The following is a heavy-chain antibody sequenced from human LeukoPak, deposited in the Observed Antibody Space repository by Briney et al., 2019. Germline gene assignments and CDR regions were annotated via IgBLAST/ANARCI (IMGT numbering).Heavy chain of an antibody. Sequence: SETLSLTCSVSGYLISSGYYWGWIRQPPGKGLEWIGSIYQSGSTYYNPSLKSRVTISVDTSKNLFSLRLSSVTAADTAVYYCARRGRWLQLGEYWGQGTLVTVSS. CDR1: GYLISSGYY. CDR3: ARRGRWLQLGEY. D-gene: IGHD5-24*01. V-gene: IGHV4-38-2*02. CDR2: IYQSGST. J-gene: IGHJ4*02.